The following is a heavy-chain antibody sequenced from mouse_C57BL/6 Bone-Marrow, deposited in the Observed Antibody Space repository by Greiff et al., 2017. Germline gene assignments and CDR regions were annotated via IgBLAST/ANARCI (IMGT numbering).Heavy chain of an antibody. J-gene: IGHJ3*01. CDR1: GYTFTSYG. CDR3: ARERRDCDGSSLAWFAY. Sequence: VQVVESGAELARPGASVKLSCKASGYTFTSYGISWVKQRTGQGLEWIGEIYPRSGNTYYNEKFKGKATLTADKSSSTAYMELRSLTSEGSAVYVCARERRDCDGSSLAWFAYWGQGTLVTVSA. CDR2: IYPRSGNT. V-gene: IGHV1-81*01. D-gene: IGHD1-1*01.